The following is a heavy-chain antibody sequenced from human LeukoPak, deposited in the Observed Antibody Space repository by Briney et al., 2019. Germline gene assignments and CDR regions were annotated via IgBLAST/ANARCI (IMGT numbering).Heavy chain of an antibody. CDR1: GGSFCGYY. J-gene: IGHJ3*02. D-gene: IGHD3-22*01. V-gene: IGHV4-34*01. CDR2: INQSGST. Sequence: SETLSLTCAVYGGSFCGYYWGWIRQPQGKGLEWIGEINQSGSTNYNPSLKSRVTISVDTSKTQFSLKLSSVTAADTAVYYCARRITMIVVVPGDDAFDIWGQGTMVTVSS. CDR3: ARRITMIVVVPGDDAFDI.